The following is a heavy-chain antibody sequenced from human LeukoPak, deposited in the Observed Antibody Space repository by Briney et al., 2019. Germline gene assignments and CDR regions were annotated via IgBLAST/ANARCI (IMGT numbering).Heavy chain of an antibody. V-gene: IGHV4-59*08. CDR3: ARWSGSVTARNYYYYMDV. D-gene: IGHD6-6*01. CDR1: GGSISSYY. Sequence: PSETLSLTCTVSGGSISSYYWSWIRQPPGKGLEWIGYIYYSGSTNYNPSLKSRVTISVDASRNQFSLNLSSVTAADTAVYYCARWSGSVTARNYYYYMDVWGEGTTVTVSS. CDR2: IYYSGST. J-gene: IGHJ6*03.